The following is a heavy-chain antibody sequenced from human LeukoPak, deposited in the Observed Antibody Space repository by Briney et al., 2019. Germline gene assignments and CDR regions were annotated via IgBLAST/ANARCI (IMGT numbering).Heavy chain of an antibody. V-gene: IGHV3-23*01. Sequence: GGSLRLSCAASGFTFSNAWMSWVRQAPGKGLEWVSSISGSGGSTYYADSVKGRFTISRDNSKNTLYLQMNSLRAEDTAVYYCAKDQLGSPDCWGQGTLVTVSS. D-gene: IGHD3-10*01. J-gene: IGHJ4*02. CDR2: ISGSGGST. CDR1: GFTFSNAW. CDR3: AKDQLGSPDC.